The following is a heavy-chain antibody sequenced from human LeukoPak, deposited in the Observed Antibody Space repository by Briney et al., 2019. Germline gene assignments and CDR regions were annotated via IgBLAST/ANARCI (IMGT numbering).Heavy chain of an antibody. Sequence: SETLSLTCTVSGGSISSSSYYWGWIRQPPGKGLEWIGSIYTSGTTNYNPSLKSRVTMSVDTSKNQFSLKMRSVTAADTAVYYCARANYDGSDYWGQGTLVTVSS. V-gene: IGHV4-39*07. J-gene: IGHJ4*02. CDR3: ARANYDGSDY. CDR1: GGSISSSSYY. CDR2: IYTSGTT. D-gene: IGHD3-22*01.